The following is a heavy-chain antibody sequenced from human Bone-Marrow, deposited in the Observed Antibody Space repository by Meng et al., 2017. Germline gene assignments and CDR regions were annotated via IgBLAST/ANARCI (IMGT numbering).Heavy chain of an antibody. D-gene: IGHD4-11*01. CDR2: INSDGSST. J-gene: IGHJ4*02. CDR3: ARDPLQIDY. CDR1: GFTFSSYW. Sequence: GESLKISCAASGFTFSSYWMHWVRQAPGKGLVWVSRINSDGSSTSYADSVKGRFTISRDNAKNTLYLQMNRLRAEDTAVYYCARDPLQIDYWGQGTLVTVSS. V-gene: IGHV3-74*01.